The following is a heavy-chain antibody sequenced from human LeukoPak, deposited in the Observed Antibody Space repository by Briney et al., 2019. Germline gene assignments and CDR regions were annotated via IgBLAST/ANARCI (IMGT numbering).Heavy chain of an antibody. Sequence: ASVKVSCKASGYTFTSYDINWVRQATGQGLEWMGWMNPNSGNTGYAQKFQGRVTMTRNTSISTAYMELSSLRSEDTAVYYCARGRGSGGSGWLQRSEYFQHWGQGTLVTVSS. CDR2: MNPNSGNT. CDR1: GYTFTSYD. D-gene: IGHD6-19*01. J-gene: IGHJ1*01. CDR3: ARGRGSGGSGWLQRSEYFQH. V-gene: IGHV1-8*01.